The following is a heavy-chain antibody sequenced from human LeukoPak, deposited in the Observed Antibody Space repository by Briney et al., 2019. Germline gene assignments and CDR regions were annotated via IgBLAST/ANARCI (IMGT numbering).Heavy chain of an antibody. V-gene: IGHV3-15*01. CDR2: VKSKADAGTT. D-gene: IGHD4-11*01. CDR3: TTEGLPGSFDY. CDR1: GFSFSDAW. Sequence: GGSLRLSCAASGFSFSDAWMHWVRQAPGKGLEWVGRVKSKADAGTTEYAAPVKGRFTISRDDSKNTVYLQMNSLKTEDTAVYYCTTEGLPGSFDYWGQGTLVTVSS. J-gene: IGHJ4*02.